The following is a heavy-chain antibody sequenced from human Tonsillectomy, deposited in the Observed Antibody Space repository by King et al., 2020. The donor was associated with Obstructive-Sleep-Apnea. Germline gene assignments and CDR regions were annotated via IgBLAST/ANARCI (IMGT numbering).Heavy chain of an antibody. CDR3: ARHQHIVVVTGAFDI. Sequence: VQLVESGAEVKKPGASVTVSCKASGYTFTSYGISWVRQDPGQGLEWMGWISAYNGNTNYAQKLQGRVTMTTDTSTSTAYMELRSLRSDDTAVYYCARHQHIVVVTGAFDIWGQGTMVTVSS. J-gene: IGHJ3*02. V-gene: IGHV1-18*04. CDR2: ISAYNGNT. CDR1: GYTFTSYG. D-gene: IGHD2-21*02.